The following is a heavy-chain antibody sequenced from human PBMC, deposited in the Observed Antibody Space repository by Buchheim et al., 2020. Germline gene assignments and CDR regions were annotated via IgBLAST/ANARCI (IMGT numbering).Heavy chain of an antibody. CDR2: RSHSCTT. V-gene: IGHV4-4*08. J-gene: IGHJ4*02. CDR3: ARYYDFWSGLDH. Sequence: QVQLQESGPGLVKPSGTLSLTCAVSGGSISSDYWGWIRQPPGKGLEWIGYRSHSCTTNSHPSLTSRVTISLATSKNQFSLKLSSVTAADTAVYYCARYYDFWSGLDHWGQGTL. D-gene: IGHD3-3*01. CDR1: GGSISSDY.